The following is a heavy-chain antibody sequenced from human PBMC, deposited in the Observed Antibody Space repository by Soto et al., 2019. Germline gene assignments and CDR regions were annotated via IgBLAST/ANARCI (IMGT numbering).Heavy chain of an antibody. CDR1: GGSISSGGYY. CDR2: IYYSGST. V-gene: IGHV4-31*03. Sequence: SETLSLTCTVSGGSISSGGYYWSWIRQHPGKGLEWIGYIYYSGSTYYNPSLNSRVTLSIDMTNNHVSLILNSVTAADTAVYYCARVGPWVPYYYDSSPYTFENWFDPWGQGTLVTVSS. D-gene: IGHD3-22*01. CDR3: ARVGPWVPYYYDSSPYTFENWFDP. J-gene: IGHJ5*02.